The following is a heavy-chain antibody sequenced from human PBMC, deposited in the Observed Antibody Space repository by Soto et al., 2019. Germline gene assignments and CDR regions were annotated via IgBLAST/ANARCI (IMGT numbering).Heavy chain of an antibody. V-gene: IGHV4-38-2*01. Sequence: TETLSLTCAVSGYSISGGYYWDWIRQPPVKGLELIGSIFHSGSTYYNPSLKSRVTISVDTSKNQFSLKLSSVTAADTAVYYCAGIVIPAASNYYGLDVWGQGTTVTVSS. CDR1: GYSISGGYY. CDR2: IFHSGST. D-gene: IGHD2-2*01. J-gene: IGHJ6*02. CDR3: AGIVIPAASNYYGLDV.